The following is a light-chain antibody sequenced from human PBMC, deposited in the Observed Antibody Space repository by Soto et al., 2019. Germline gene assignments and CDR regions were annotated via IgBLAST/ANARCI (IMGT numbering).Light chain of an antibody. CDR2: DVN. Sequence: QSALTQPASVSGSPGQSSTISFTGTSSDIGAFTFVSWYQQHPGKVPKLMIFDVNRRPSGVSDRFSGSKSGNTASLTISGLQAEDEGYSYCSSYTRSSTHVFGSGTKLTVL. J-gene: IGLJ1*01. CDR3: SSYTRSSTHV. V-gene: IGLV2-14*03. CDR1: SSDIGAFTF.